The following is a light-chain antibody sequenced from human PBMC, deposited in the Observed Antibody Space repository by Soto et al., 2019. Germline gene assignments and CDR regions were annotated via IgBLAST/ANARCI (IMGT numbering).Light chain of an antibody. V-gene: IGKV1-39*01. CDR3: QQSYSTWWT. Sequence: DIQMTQSPSSLSASVGDRVTITCRASQSISSYLNWYQQKPGNAPKLLIYAASSLQSGVPSRFSGSGSGTDFTLTISSLQPEDAATYYCQQSYSTWWTFGQGTKVDI. CDR2: AAS. J-gene: IGKJ1*01. CDR1: QSISSY.